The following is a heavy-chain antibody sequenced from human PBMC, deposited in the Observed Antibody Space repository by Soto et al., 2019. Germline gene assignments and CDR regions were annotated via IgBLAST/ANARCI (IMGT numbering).Heavy chain of an antibody. CDR2: IKSDGSSA. D-gene: IGHD2-15*01. CDR3: AILFASTYSPRPFDY. J-gene: IGHJ4*02. Sequence: EVQLVESGGGLVQPGGSLRLSCAASGFAFTSYWMHWLRQAPGKGLVWVARIKSDGSSADYADSVKGRFTISRDNAKNTLYLQMYSLRAEDSAVYYCAILFASTYSPRPFDYWGQGTLVTVSS. CDR1: GFAFTSYW. V-gene: IGHV3-74*01.